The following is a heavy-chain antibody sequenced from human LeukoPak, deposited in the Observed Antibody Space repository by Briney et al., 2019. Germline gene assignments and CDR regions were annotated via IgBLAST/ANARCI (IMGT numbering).Heavy chain of an antibody. CDR1: GYTFTSYA. Sequence: GASVKVSCKASGYTFTSYAMHWVRQAPGQRPEWMGWIKAGNGDTKYSQNFQDRLTITRDTSASTVYMELSSLTSEDTALYYCARDDCGDTCYPGGYWGQGTLVTVSS. CDR3: ARDDCGDTCYPGGY. V-gene: IGHV1-3*01. J-gene: IGHJ4*02. D-gene: IGHD2-21*01. CDR2: IKAGNGDT.